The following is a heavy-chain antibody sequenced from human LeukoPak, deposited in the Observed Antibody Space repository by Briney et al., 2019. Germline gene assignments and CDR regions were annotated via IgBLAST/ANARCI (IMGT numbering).Heavy chain of an antibody. CDR1: RIIVSSNY. D-gene: IGHD6-19*01. CDR3: ARDRSWFDP. V-gene: IGHV3-66*01. CDR2: IYSGGST. J-gene: IGHJ5*02. Sequence: GGSLRLSCVPSRIIVSSNYMTWVRQAPGEGLEWVSVIYSGGSTYYADSVKGRFTISRDNSKNTLYLQMNNVSVEDTAVYCCARDRSWFDPWGQGTPVTVSS.